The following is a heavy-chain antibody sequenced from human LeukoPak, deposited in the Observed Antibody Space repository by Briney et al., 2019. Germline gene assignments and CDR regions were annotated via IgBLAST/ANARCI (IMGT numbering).Heavy chain of an antibody. CDR1: GGSISSGDYY. J-gene: IGHJ4*02. V-gene: IGHV4-30-4*01. D-gene: IGHD2-21*02. CDR2: IHYSGNT. Sequence: SSETLSLTCTVSGGSISSGDYYWTWIRQPPGKGLQWIGYIHYSGNTYYNPSLKSRVTISVDTSKSQFSLKLNSVTAADTAVCYCAREILAYCGGDCYSAPFDYWGQGTLVTVSS. CDR3: AREILAYCGGDCYSAPFDY.